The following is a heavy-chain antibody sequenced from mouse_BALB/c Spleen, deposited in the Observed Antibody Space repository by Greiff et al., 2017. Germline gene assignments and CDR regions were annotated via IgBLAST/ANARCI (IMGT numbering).Heavy chain of an antibody. V-gene: IGHV1-18*01. CDR3: ARSIIYYGNHRAMDY. CDR1: GYSFTGYT. Sequence: VQLKESGPELVKPGASMKISCKASGYSFTGYTMNWVKQSHGKNLEWIGLINPYNGGTSYNQKFKGKATLTVDKSSSTAYMELLSLTSEDSAVYYCARSIIYYGNHRAMDYWGQGTSVTVSS. CDR2: INPYNGGT. D-gene: IGHD2-1*01. J-gene: IGHJ4*01.